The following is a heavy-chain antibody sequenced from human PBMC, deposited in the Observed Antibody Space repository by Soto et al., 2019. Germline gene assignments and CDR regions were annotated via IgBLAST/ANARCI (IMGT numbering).Heavy chain of an antibody. V-gene: IGHV4-59*08. CDR1: GGSISSYY. J-gene: IGHJ6*03. CDR2: IYYSGST. CDR3: ASRGYYDFAINMDV. Sequence: SETLSLTCTVSGGSISSYYWSWIRQPPGKGLEWIGYIYYSGSTNYNPSLKSRVTISVDTSKNQFSLKLSSVTAADTAVYYCASRGYYDFAINMDVWGKGTTVTVSS. D-gene: IGHD3-3*01.